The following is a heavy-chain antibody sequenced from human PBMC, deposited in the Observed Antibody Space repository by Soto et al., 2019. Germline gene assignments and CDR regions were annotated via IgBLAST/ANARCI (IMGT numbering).Heavy chain of an antibody. J-gene: IGHJ4*02. CDR2: IYNGQYR. CDR3: SRDGIANSSSSFVIGL. CDR1: GGSVNSASYY. V-gene: IGHV4-61*01. Sequence: QVQLQESGPGLVKPSETLSLTCTVSGGSVNSASYYWSWIRQPPGTGLEWIGCIYNGQYRKYSPALNSRVTISAAPYKKMFSLTLDSVSAADTAVYYCSRDGIANSSSSFVIGLWGRGTLVTVSS. D-gene: IGHD6-6*01.